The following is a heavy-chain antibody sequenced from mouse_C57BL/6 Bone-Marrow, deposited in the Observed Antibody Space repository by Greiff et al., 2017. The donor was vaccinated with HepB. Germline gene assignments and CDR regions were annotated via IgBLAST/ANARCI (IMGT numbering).Heavy chain of an antibody. J-gene: IGHJ3*01. CDR3: ARRYYGSSLAWFAY. Sequence: QVQLQQSGAELVRPGTSVKVSCKASGYAFTNYLIEWVKQRPGQGLEWIGVINPGSGGTNYNEKFKGKATLTADKSSSTAYMQLSSLTSEDSAVYFCARRYYGSSLAWFAYCGQGTLVTVSA. V-gene: IGHV1-54*01. D-gene: IGHD1-1*01. CDR1: GYAFTNYL. CDR2: INPGSGGT.